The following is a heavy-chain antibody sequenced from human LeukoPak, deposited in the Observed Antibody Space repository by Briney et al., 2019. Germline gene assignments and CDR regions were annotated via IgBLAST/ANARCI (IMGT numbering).Heavy chain of an antibody. D-gene: IGHD5-12*01. CDR2: INPNSGGT. CDR1: GYTFTGYY. Sequence: ASVKVSCKASGYTFTGYYMRWVRQAPGQGLEWMGWINPNSGGTNYAQKFQGRVTMTRDTSISTAYMDLSRLRSDDTAVYYCVKVDSAYAMDYWGQGTLVTVSS. CDR3: VKVDSAYAMDY. V-gene: IGHV1-2*02. J-gene: IGHJ4*02.